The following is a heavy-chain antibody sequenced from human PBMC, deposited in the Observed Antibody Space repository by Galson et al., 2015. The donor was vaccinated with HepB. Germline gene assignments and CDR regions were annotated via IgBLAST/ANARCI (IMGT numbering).Heavy chain of an antibody. CDR3: ARDAPFDSSGWTNWFDP. J-gene: IGHJ5*02. Sequence: SLRLSCAASGFTFSRYSMHWVRQAPGKGLEWVAAIWFDGSATFYRDSVKGRLSISRDDSKNILYLQMNSLRAEDTAVYSCARDAPFDSSGWTNWFDPWGQGTLVTVSS. CDR1: GFTFSRYS. V-gene: IGHV3-33*01. D-gene: IGHD6-19*01. CDR2: IWFDGSAT.